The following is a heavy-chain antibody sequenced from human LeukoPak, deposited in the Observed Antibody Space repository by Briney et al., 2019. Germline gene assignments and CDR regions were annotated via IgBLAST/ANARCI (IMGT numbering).Heavy chain of an antibody. D-gene: IGHD3-22*01. CDR1: GFTFSDYY. Sequence: GGSLTLSCAASGFTFSDYYMSWIRQAPGQGLEWISYISSSGSTIYYADSVKGRFTISRNNAKNSLYLQMNSLRAEDTAVYDCARGFQSYYYDSSGYMALGYWGQGTLVTVSS. CDR3: ARGFQSYYYDSSGYMALGY. J-gene: IGHJ4*02. V-gene: IGHV3-11*01. CDR2: ISSSGSTI.